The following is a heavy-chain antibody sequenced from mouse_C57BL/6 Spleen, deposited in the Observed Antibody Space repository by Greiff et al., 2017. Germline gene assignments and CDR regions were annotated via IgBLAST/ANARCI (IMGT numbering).Heavy chain of an antibody. Sequence: VKLVESGPGLVAPSPCLSISCTVSGFSLTSYAISWVRQPPGKGLEWLGVIWTGGGTNYNSALKSRLSISKDNSKSQVFLKMNSLQTDDTARYDCARTFYDENAMDYWGQGTSVTVSS. J-gene: IGHJ4*01. V-gene: IGHV2-9-1*01. CDR3: ARTFYDENAMDY. CDR2: IWTGGGT. CDR1: GFSLTSYA. D-gene: IGHD2-3*01.